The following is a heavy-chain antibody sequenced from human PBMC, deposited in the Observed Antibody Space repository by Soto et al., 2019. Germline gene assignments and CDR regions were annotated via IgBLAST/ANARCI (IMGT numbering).Heavy chain of an antibody. D-gene: IGHD3-10*01. CDR1: GGSISSYY. CDR2: IYYSGST. V-gene: IGHV4-59*06. Sequence: PSETLSLTCTVSGGSISSYYWSWIRQPPGKGLEWIGYIYYSGSTYYNPSLKSRVTISVDTSKNQFSLKLSSVTAADTAVYYCAAYPKLLWFGELSPHRPIPDYYYGMDVWGQGTTVTVSS. CDR3: AAYPKLLWFGELSPHRPIPDYYYGMDV. J-gene: IGHJ6*02.